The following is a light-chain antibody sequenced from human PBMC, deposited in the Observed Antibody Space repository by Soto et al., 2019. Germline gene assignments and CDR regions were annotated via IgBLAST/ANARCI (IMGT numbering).Light chain of an antibody. CDR1: QSLLHSNGYNY. V-gene: IGKV2-28*01. J-gene: IGKJ3*01. Sequence: DVVMTQSPLSLPVTPGEPATISCRSSQSLLHSNGYNYLDWYLQKPGQSPQLLIYLGSNRASGVPDRFSGSGSGIDFTLKVSRVEAEDVGVYYCMQALQTPLTFGPGTKVDIK. CDR2: LGS. CDR3: MQALQTPLT.